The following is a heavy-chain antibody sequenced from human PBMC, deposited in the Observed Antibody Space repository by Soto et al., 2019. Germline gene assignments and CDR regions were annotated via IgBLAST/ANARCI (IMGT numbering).Heavy chain of an antibody. Sequence: HPGGSLRLSCAASGFTFSNFGMHWVRQAPGKGLEWLAILSNDGRNKVYADSVKGRFTISRDNSKSTLYLQMDSLRAEDTATYYCVKDMYCSGTGCLRNICHFWGQGTLVTVSS. D-gene: IGHD2-2*01. CDR1: GFTFSNFG. CDR2: LSNDGRNK. J-gene: IGHJ4*02. V-gene: IGHV3-30*18. CDR3: VKDMYCSGTGCLRNICHF.